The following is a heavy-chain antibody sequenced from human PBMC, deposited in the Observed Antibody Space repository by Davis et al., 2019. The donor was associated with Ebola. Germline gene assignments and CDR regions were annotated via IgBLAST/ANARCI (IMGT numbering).Heavy chain of an antibody. V-gene: IGHV4-34*01. CDR3: ARGSSSWYSINWFDP. J-gene: IGHJ5*02. D-gene: IGHD6-13*01. Sequence: SETLSLTCAVYGGSFSGYYWSWIRQHPGKGLEWIGEINHSGSTNYNPSLKSRVTISVDTSKNQFSLKLSSVTAADTAVYYCARGSSSWYSINWFDPWGQGTLVTVSS. CDR2: INHSGST. CDR1: GGSFSGYY.